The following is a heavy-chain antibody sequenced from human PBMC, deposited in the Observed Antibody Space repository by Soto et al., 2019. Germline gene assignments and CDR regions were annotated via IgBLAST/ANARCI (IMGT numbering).Heavy chain of an antibody. V-gene: IGHV3-30-3*01. Sequence: GGSLRLSCAASGFTFSSYALHWVRQAPGKGLEWVAVISYDGSTKYYAVSVRGRSTISRDNSKNTLYQQMNRLRPEDTAVFYFARDQGDLWYGEGVGMDVWGQGTTVTVSS. J-gene: IGHJ6*02. CDR1: GFTFSSYA. D-gene: IGHD3-10*01. CDR2: ISYDGSTK. CDR3: ARDQGDLWYGEGVGMDV.